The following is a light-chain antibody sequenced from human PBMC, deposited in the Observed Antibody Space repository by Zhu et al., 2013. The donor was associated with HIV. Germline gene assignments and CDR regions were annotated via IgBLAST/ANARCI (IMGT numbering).Light chain of an antibody. Sequence: EIVLTQSPVTLSLSPGERATLSCRASQSVANSLAWYQQKPGQAPRLLIYGASSRATGIPDRFSGSGSGTDFTLTISRLEPEDFAVYYCQQYGSSPLLTFGGGTK. CDR1: QSVANS. CDR2: GAS. J-gene: IGKJ4*01. CDR3: QQYGSSPLLT. V-gene: IGKV3-20*01.